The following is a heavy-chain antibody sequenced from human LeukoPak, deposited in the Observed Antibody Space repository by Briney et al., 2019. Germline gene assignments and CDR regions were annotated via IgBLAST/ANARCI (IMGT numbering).Heavy chain of an antibody. J-gene: IGHJ3*02. CDR2: ISAYNGNT. CDR1: GYTFTSYG. D-gene: IGHD6-13*01. CDR3: ARCIVIAAAGTGAFDI. Sequence: GASVKVSCKASGYTFTSYGISRVRQAPGQGLEWMGWISAYNGNTNYAQKLQGRVTMTTDTSTSTAYMELRSLRSDDTAVYYCARCIVIAAAGTGAFDIWGQGTMVTVSS. V-gene: IGHV1-18*01.